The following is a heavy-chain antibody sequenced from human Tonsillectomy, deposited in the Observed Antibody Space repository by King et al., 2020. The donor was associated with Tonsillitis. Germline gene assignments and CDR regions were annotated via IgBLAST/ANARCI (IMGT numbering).Heavy chain of an antibody. CDR1: GYSTSSGFY. CDR2: IYHSGTT. D-gene: IGHD3-10*01. CDR3: ARGGIAITMVRGVIVSNPGYLQH. Sequence: VQLQESGPGLVNPSEPLSSTCAVSGYSTSSGFYWGWIRQPPGKGLEWIGGIYHSGTTYYNTSLKSRVTISVDTSKNQFSLRLSSVTAADTAGYYCARGGIAITMVRGVIVSNPGYLQHWGEGTLVTVSS. J-gene: IGHJ1*01. V-gene: IGHV4-38-2*01.